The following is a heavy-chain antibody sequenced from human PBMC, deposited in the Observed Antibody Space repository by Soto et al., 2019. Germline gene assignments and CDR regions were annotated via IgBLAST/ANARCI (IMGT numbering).Heavy chain of an antibody. J-gene: IGHJ4*02. CDR3: ATLTKYDILTGFYPC. D-gene: IGHD3-9*01. CDR1: GFTVNSNY. Sequence: EVQLVESGGGLVQPGGSLSLSCAASGFTVNSNYMSWVRQAPGKGLEWVSVIYSDGSTYYADSVKGRFIISRDNSNNTLYFQMNSLRAEDTAVYYCATLTKYDILTGFYPCWCQGTLVTVSS. CDR2: IYSDGST. V-gene: IGHV3-66*01.